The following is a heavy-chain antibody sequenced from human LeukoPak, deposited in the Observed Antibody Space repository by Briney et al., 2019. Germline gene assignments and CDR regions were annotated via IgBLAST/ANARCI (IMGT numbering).Heavy chain of an antibody. CDR1: GYSFSDYY. CDR3: ARVYYYDSSGYFLFDY. D-gene: IGHD3-22*01. Sequence: ASVKVSCKASGYSFSDYYMHWVRQATGQGLEWMGWMNPNSGNTGYAQKFQGRVTITRNTSISTAYMELSSLRSEDTAVYYCARVYYYDSSGYFLFDYWGQGTLVTVSS. J-gene: IGHJ4*02. V-gene: IGHV1-8*03. CDR2: MNPNSGNT.